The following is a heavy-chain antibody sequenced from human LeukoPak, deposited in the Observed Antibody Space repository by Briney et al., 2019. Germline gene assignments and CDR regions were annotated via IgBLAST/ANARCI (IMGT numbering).Heavy chain of an antibody. V-gene: IGHV4-59*01. CDR2: IYYSGST. D-gene: IGHD3-3*01. CDR1: GGSISSYY. Sequence: MASETLSLTCTVSGGSISSYYWSWIQQPPGKGLEWIGYIYYSGSTNYNPPLKSRVSISVDTSKNQFSLKLSSVTAADTAVYYCARASGIYDFWSGYLNWFDPWGQGTLVTVSS. CDR3: ARASGIYDFWSGYLNWFDP. J-gene: IGHJ5*02.